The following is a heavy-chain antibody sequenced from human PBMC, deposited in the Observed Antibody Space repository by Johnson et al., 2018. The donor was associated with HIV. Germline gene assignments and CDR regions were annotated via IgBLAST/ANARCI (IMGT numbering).Heavy chain of an antibody. J-gene: IGHJ3*02. CDR3: AKGGTYVDAFDI. V-gene: IGHV3-30-3*01. CDR2: ISYDGSNK. D-gene: IGHD1-1*01. CDR1: GFTFSSYA. Sequence: QVQLVESGGGVVQPGRSLRLSCAASGFTFSSYAMHWVRQAPGKGLEWVAVISYDGSNKYYADSVKGRFTISRDNSKNTLYLQMNSLRAEDTAVYYCAKGGTYVDAFDIWGQGTRVTVSS.